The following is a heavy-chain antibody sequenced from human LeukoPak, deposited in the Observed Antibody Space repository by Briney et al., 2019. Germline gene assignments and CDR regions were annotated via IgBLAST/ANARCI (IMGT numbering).Heavy chain of an antibody. J-gene: IGHJ4*02. Sequence: GGSVRLSCGASGFTFRSYWMHWVRQGLGKGLVWVSHINSDGSTANYADSVKGRFTTSRDNAKNTLYLQMNSLRAEDTAVYYCAGGPDYGDYNYWGRGTLVTVSS. CDR2: INSDGSTA. CDR1: GFTFRSYW. CDR3: AGGPDYGDYNY. D-gene: IGHD4-17*01. V-gene: IGHV3-74*01.